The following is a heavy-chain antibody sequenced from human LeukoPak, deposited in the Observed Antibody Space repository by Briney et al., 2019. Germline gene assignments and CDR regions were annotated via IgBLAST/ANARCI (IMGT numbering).Heavy chain of an antibody. CDR2: IHWDDDK. J-gene: IGHJ3*02. CDR1: GFSLSTSGVG. V-gene: IGHV2-5*02. CDR3: AHSDITMEAFNI. D-gene: IGHD1-14*01. Sequence: SGPTLVNPTQTLTLTCTFSGFSLSTSGVGVGWIRQPPGKALEWLALIHWDDDKRYNPSLGSRLTVTKDTSKNQVVLTMSNMDPVDTATYHCAHSDITMEAFNIWGQGTMVTVSS.